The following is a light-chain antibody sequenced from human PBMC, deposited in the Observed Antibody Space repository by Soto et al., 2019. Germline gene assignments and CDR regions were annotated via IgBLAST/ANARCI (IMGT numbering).Light chain of an antibody. J-gene: IGKJ3*01. CDR1: QDISNY. Sequence: DIQMTQSPSSLSASVGDRVTITCQASQDISNYLNWYQQKPGKAHKLLIYDASNLETGVPSRFSGSGSGTDFTFTISSLQPEDIATYYCQQYDKLPFTFGPGTKVDIK. CDR3: QQYDKLPFT. V-gene: IGKV1-33*01. CDR2: DAS.